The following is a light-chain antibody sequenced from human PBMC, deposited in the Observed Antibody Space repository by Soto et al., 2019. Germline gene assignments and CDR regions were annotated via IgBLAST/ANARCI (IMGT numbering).Light chain of an antibody. CDR1: QSVSSN. Sequence: IVMTQSPATLSVSPGERATLSCRASQSVSSNLAWYQQKPGQAPRLLIYGASTRATGIPARFSGSGFGTEFTLSIASLQSDDFGTYYCQQFYMGWTFGQGTKVDLK. CDR2: GAS. J-gene: IGKJ1*01. CDR3: QQFYMGWT. V-gene: IGKV3-15*01.